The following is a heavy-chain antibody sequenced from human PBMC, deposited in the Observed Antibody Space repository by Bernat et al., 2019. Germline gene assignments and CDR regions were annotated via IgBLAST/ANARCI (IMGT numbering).Heavy chain of an antibody. V-gene: IGHV4-39*07. CDR1: GGSISSSSYY. CDR2: IYYSGST. J-gene: IGHJ3*02. Sequence: QLQLQESGPGLVKPSETLSLTCTVSGGSISSSSYYWGWIRQPPGKGLEWIGSIYYSGSTYYNPSLKSRVTISVDTSKNQFSLKLSSVTAADTAVYYCAGQRVTYDAFDIWGQGTMVTVSS. CDR3: AGQRVTYDAFDI. D-gene: IGHD5-18*01.